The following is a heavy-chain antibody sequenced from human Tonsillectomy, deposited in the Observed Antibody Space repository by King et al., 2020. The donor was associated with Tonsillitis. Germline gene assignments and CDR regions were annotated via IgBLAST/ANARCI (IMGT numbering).Heavy chain of an antibody. CDR2: ISAYNGNT. CDR1: GYTFTNYG. D-gene: IGHD3-3*02. CDR3: ARSHFWSGYGMDV. Sequence: QLVQSGAEVKKPGASVTVSCKASGYTFTNYGVNWVRQAPGQGLEWMGWISAYNGNTNYVQKLQGRVTMTTDTSTSTAYLELRSLRSDDTAVYYWARSHFWSGYGMDVWGQGTTVTVSS. J-gene: IGHJ6*02. V-gene: IGHV1-18*01.